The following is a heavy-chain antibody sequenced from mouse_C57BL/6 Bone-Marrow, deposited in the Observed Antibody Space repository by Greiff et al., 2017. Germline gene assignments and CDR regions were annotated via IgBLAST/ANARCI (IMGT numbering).Heavy chain of an antibody. J-gene: IGHJ1*03. CDR1: GFTFSDYY. Sequence: EVKLVESEGGLVQPGSSMKLSCTASGFTFSDYYMAWVRQVPEKGLEWVANITYDGSSTYYLDSLKSRFIISRDNAKNILYLQMSSLKSEDTATYYCARDPRWYFDVWGTGTTVTVSS. V-gene: IGHV5-16*01. CDR2: ITYDGSST. CDR3: ARDPRWYFDV.